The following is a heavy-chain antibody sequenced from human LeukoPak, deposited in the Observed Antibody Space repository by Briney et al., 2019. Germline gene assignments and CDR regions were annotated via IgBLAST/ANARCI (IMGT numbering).Heavy chain of an antibody. CDR2: INPSGGST. V-gene: IGHV1-46*01. Sequence: ASVKVSCKASGYTFTSYYMHWVRQAPGQGLEWMGIINPSGGSTGYAQKFQGRVTMTRDMSTSTVYMELSSLRSEDTAVYCCARARGYYDSSGYYLLDYWGQGTLVTVSS. CDR3: ARARGYYDSSGYYLLDY. J-gene: IGHJ4*02. CDR1: GYTFTSYY. D-gene: IGHD3-22*01.